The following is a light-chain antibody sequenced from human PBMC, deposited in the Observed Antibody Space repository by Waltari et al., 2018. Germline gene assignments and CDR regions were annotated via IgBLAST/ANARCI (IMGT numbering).Light chain of an antibody. V-gene: IGKV1-12*01. CDR2: AAA. J-gene: IGKJ1*01. CDR1: QVVRSW. CDR3: QQANSFPWT. Sequence: DIQMTQSPSSVSASVGDRVTISCRASQVVRSWLAWYQKKPGKAPKLLIYAAAILRSGVPSRFSGSGSGTDYTLTINSLQPEDVATYYCQQANSFPWTFGQGTKVEIK.